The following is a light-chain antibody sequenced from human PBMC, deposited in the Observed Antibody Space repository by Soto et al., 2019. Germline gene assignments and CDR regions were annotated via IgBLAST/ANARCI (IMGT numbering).Light chain of an antibody. J-gene: IGKJ3*01. CDR1: QSISSY. V-gene: IGKV1-39*01. CDR3: QKYNSASFT. Sequence: DIQMTQSPSSLSASVGDRVTITCRASQSISSYLNWYQQKPGKAPKLLIYAASSLQSGVPSRFSGSGSGTDFTLTISSLEPEDVATYYCQKYNSASFTFGPGTKVDIK. CDR2: AAS.